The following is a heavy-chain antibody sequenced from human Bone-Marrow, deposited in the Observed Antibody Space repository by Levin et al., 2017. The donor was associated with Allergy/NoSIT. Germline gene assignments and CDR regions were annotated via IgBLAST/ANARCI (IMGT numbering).Heavy chain of an antibody. D-gene: IGHD3-10*01. CDR2: ISSSGDTR. CDR3: ARGTLRVHGSGTNWFDP. V-gene: IGHV3-48*03. CDR1: GFTFSNYE. Sequence: PGGSLRLSCAASGFTFSNYEMNWVRQAPGKGLEWVSYISSSGDTRYYADSVKGRFTISRDNAKNSLYLQMNSLRAEDTAVYHCARGTLRVHGSGTNWFDPWGQGTLVTVSS. J-gene: IGHJ5*02.